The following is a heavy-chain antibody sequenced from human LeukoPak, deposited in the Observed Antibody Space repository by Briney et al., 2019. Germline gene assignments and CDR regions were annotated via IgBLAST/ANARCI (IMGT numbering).Heavy chain of an antibody. CDR1: GYTFTGYY. CDR3: ARERGPHNYDFWSGYYSGFDF. J-gene: IGHJ4*02. V-gene: IGHV1-2*02. CDR2: INPNSGGT. D-gene: IGHD3-3*01. Sequence: ASVKVSCKASGYTFTGYYMHWVRQAPGQGLEWMGWINPNSGGTNYAQKFQGRVTMTRDMSTSTVYMELSSLRSEDTAVYYCARERGPHNYDFWSGYYSGFDFWGQGTLVTVSS.